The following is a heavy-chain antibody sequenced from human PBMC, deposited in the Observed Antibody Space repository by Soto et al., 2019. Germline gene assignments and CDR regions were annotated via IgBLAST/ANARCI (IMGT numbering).Heavy chain of an antibody. CDR3: ARGGRSYYGMDV. J-gene: IGHJ6*02. CDR2: ISSSSSYI. CDR1: GVTFSSYS. Sequence: EVQLVESGGGLVKPGGSLRLSCAASGVTFSSYSMNWVRQAPGKGLEWVASISSSSSYIYYADSVKGRFTISRDNAKNSLYLQMNSLRAEDTAVYYCARGGRSYYGMDVWGQGTTVTVSS. V-gene: IGHV3-21*01.